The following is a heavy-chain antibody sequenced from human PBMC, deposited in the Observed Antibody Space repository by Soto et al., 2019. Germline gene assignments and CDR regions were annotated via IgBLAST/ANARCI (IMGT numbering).Heavy chain of an antibody. Sequence: QITLKESGPTLVKPTQTLTLTCTFSGFSLSTSGVGVGWIRQPPGKALEWLALSYWDDDKRYSPSLKSRLTITKDTSKNHVVLTMTNMDPVDTATYYCAHSELELRSIWFDPWGQGTLVTVSS. CDR2: SYWDDDK. V-gene: IGHV2-5*02. J-gene: IGHJ5*02. D-gene: IGHD1-7*01. CDR1: GFSLSTSGVG. CDR3: AHSELELRSIWFDP.